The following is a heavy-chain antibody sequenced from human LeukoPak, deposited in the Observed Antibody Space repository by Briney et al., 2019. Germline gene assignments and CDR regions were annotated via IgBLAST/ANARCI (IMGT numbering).Heavy chain of an antibody. Sequence: PGGSLRLSCAASGFTFSSYSMNWVRQAPGKGLEWVSSISSSSSYIYYADSVKGRFTISRDNSKNTLYLQMNSLRAEDTAVYYCAGYIAAPFDYWGQGTLVTVSS. CDR2: ISSSSSYI. J-gene: IGHJ4*02. CDR3: AGYIAAPFDY. D-gene: IGHD6-13*01. V-gene: IGHV3-21*01. CDR1: GFTFSSYS.